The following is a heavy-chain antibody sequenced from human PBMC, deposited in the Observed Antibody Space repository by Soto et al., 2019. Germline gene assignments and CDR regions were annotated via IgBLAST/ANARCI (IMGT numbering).Heavy chain of an antibody. Sequence: QVQLQESGPGLVKPSQTLSLTCTVSGGSISSGDYYWSWIRQHPGKGLEWIGYIYYSGSTYYNPYLKSRVTISVDTSKNQFSLKLTSVTATDTAVYYCATYGSGSYKPTTFDYWGQGTLVNVSS. CDR1: GGSISSGDYY. CDR2: IYYSGST. J-gene: IGHJ4*02. V-gene: IGHV4-31*03. CDR3: ATYGSGSYKPTTFDY. D-gene: IGHD3-10*01.